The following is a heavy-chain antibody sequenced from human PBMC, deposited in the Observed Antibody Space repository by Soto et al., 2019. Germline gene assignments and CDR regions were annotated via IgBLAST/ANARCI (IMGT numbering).Heavy chain of an antibody. D-gene: IGHD3-3*01. CDR1: GYTFTSYG. J-gene: IGHJ4*02. CDR2: ISAYNGNT. Sequence: ASVKVSCKASGYTFTSYGISWVRQAPGQGLEWMGWISAYNGNTNYAQKLQGRVTMTTDTSTSTAYMELSSLRSEDTAVYYCETNIVEWLLFDYWGQGTLVTVSS. CDR3: ETNIVEWLLFDY. V-gene: IGHV1-18*01.